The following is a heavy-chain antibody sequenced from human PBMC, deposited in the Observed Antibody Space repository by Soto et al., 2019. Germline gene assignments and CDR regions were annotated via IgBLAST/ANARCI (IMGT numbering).Heavy chain of an antibody. D-gene: IGHD2-21*02. CDR2: IIPIFGTA. Sequence: SVNVSCKASGGTFSSYAISWVRQAPGQGLEWMGGIIPIFGTANYAQKFQGRVTITADESTSTAYMELSTLRSEDTAVYYCARGERAYCGGDCYSPYGMDVWGQGTTVTVSS. CDR1: GGTFSSYA. CDR3: ARGERAYCGGDCYSPYGMDV. V-gene: IGHV1-69*01. J-gene: IGHJ6*02.